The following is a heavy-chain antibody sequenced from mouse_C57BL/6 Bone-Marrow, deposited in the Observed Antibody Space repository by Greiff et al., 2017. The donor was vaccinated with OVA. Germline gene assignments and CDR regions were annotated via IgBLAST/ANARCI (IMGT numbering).Heavy chain of an antibody. J-gene: IGHJ4*01. D-gene: IGHD2-3*01. CDR2: IHPNSGST. V-gene: IGHV1-64*01. CDR3: EKIDDGYYGGYYYAMDY. Sequence: QVQLQQPGAELVKPGASVKLSCKASGYTFTSYWMHWVKQRPGQGLEWIGMIHPNSGSTNYNEKFKSKATLTVDKSSSTAYMQLSSLTSEDSAVYYCEKIDDGYYGGYYYAMDYWGQGTSVTVSS. CDR1: GYTFTSYW.